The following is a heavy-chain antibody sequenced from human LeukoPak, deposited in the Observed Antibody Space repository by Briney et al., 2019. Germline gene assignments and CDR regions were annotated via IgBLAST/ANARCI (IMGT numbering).Heavy chain of an antibody. J-gene: IGHJ4*02. Sequence: GASVTVSFKASGGTFSNYAISWVRQAPGQGLEWMGGIITIFGTANYAQKFQGRVTMTTDTSTSTAYMELRSLRSDDTAVYYCARDPPTRIAVAGTFDYWGQGTLVTVSS. V-gene: IGHV1-69*05. CDR1: GGTFSNYA. CDR2: IITIFGTA. D-gene: IGHD6-19*01. CDR3: ARDPPTRIAVAGTFDY.